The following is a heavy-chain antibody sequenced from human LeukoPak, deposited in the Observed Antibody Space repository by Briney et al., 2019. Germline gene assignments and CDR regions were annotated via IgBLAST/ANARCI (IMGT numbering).Heavy chain of an antibody. Sequence: ASVKVSCKASGYTFTSYGISWVRQAPGQGLEWMGWISAFNANTNYGQKLQGRVNMTKDTSPSAAYMELRSLRSDDTAVYYCASWSHKYYFDYWGQGTLVTVSS. J-gene: IGHJ4*02. CDR2: ISAFNANT. V-gene: IGHV1-18*01. CDR3: ASWSHKYYFDY. CDR1: GYTFTSYG.